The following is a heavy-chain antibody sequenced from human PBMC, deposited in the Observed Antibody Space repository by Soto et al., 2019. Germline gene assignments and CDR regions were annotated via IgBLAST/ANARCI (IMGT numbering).Heavy chain of an antibody. CDR3: ARSVVKKLYYFDY. D-gene: IGHD2-2*01. CDR1: GYTFTAFP. Sequence: QVQLVQSGAEVKKPGASVKLSCEASGYTFTAFPIHWVRQAPGRSPEWMGWINTANGDTKYSQKLQGRVTMTTDTSTSTAYMELRSLRSDDTAVYYCARSVVKKLYYFDYWGQGTLVTVSS. J-gene: IGHJ4*02. V-gene: IGHV1-3*04. CDR2: INTANGDT.